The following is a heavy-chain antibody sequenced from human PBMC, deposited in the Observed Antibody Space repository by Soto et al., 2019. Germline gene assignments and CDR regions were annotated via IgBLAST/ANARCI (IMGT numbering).Heavy chain of an antibody. Sequence: HVQLVESGGGVVQPGRSLRLSCVASGFTFSSYAMHWVRQAPGKGLEWVAVISYDGSNKYYADSVKGRFTISRDNSKNTLHLQMNSLRAEDMAVYYCARGTSQLLWFGEFDYWGQGTLVTVSS. CDR1: GFTFSSYA. V-gene: IGHV3-30-3*01. D-gene: IGHD3-10*01. J-gene: IGHJ4*02. CDR2: ISYDGSNK. CDR3: ARGTSQLLWFGEFDY.